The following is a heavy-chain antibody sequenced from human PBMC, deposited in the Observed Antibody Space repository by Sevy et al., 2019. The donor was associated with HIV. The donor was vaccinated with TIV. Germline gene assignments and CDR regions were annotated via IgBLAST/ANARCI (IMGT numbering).Heavy chain of an antibody. CDR1: EFTFDDYG. V-gene: IGHV3-20*04. J-gene: IGHJ4*01. CDR2: IIWNGGAT. D-gene: IGHD2-21*02. Sequence: GGSLRLSCAASEFTFDDYGMSCVRQAPGKGLEWVSAIIWNGGATSYADSVKGRFGISRDNTKNSLYLQMNSLRAEDTAFYFCAREKSCGGDCYYFDYWGHGTLVTVSS. CDR3: AREKSCGGDCYYFDY.